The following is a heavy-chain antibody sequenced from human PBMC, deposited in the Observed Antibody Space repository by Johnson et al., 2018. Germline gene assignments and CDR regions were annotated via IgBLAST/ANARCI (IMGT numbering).Heavy chain of an antibody. Sequence: VQLVESGGGVVQPGRSLKLSCAASGFTFSGSAMHWIRQASGKGLEWVAVISYDGSNKYYADSVKGRFTISRDNSKNTRYLQMNSREAEDTAVYYCAKAKMKLGASSCYYGMDVWGQGTTVTVS. CDR2: ISYDGSNK. CDR3: AKAKMKLGASSCYYGMDV. D-gene: IGHD1-26*01. J-gene: IGHJ6*02. V-gene: IGHV3-30*04. CDR1: GFTFSGSA.